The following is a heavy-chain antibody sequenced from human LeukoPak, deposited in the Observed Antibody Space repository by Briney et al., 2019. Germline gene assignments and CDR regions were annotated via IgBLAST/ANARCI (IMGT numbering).Heavy chain of an antibody. CDR3: ARLSTPTTVTTFPSGYYFDY. Sequence: SETLSLTRTVSGGSISSSSYYWGWIRQPPAKGLEWIGRIYYSERTYYNQSLKSRVTLSVDTSKNQSSLKLSSVSAADTAVYYCARLSTPTTVTTFPSGYYFDYWGQGTLVTVSS. CDR1: GGSISSSSYY. J-gene: IGHJ4*02. CDR2: IYYSERT. D-gene: IGHD4-17*01. V-gene: IGHV4-39*07.